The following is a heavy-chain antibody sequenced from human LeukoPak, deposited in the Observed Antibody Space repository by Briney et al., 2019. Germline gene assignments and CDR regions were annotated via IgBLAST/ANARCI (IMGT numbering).Heavy chain of an antibody. CDR2: ISGGGTPT. CDR3: VRGPQMTSLFNWFDP. CDR1: GFSFSSFA. V-gene: IGHV3-23*01. Sequence: PGGSLRLSCAASGFSFSSFAMNWVRQVPGKGLQWVAAISGGGTPTYSPDSVTGRVTISRDNSKNMLFLQMNNLRAEDTAVYYCVRGPQMTSLFNWFDPWGQGTLVTVSS. J-gene: IGHJ5*02.